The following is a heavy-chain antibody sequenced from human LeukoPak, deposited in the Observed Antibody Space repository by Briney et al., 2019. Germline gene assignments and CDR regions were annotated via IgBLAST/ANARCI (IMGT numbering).Heavy chain of an antibody. V-gene: IGHV3-23*01. CDR1: GFTFSSYG. Sequence: GGTLRLSCAASGFTFSSYGMSWVRQAQGKGLEWVSAISESGGSTFYADSVKGRFTISRDNSKNTLYLQMNSLRAEDTAVYYCAKGITGTGSYSVADHWGQGILVTVSS. J-gene: IGHJ4*02. D-gene: IGHD1-26*01. CDR3: AKGITGTGSYSVADH. CDR2: ISESGGST.